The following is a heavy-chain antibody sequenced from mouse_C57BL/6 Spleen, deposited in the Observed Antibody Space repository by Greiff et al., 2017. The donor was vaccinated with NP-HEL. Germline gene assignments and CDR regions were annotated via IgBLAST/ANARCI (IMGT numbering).Heavy chain of an antibody. CDR2: IYPGDGDT. V-gene: IGHV1-82*01. CDR3: ARYDYDGVYYAMDY. D-gene: IGHD2-4*01. CDR1: GYAFSSSW. Sequence: VQLQQSGPELVKPGASVKISCKASGYAFSSSWMNWVKQRPGKGLEWIGRIYPGDGDTNYNGKFKGKATLTADKSSSTAYMQLSSLTSEDSAVYFCARYDYDGVYYAMDYWGQGTSVTVSS. J-gene: IGHJ4*01.